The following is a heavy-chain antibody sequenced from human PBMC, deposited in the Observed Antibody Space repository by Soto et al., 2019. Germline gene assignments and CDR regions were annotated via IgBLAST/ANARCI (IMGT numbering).Heavy chain of an antibody. V-gene: IGHV3-33*06. J-gene: IGHJ2*01. CDR2: IYYDGSVQ. D-gene: IGHD1-26*01. CDR3: VKAGVGAPGTNWHLGH. Sequence: QVQLVESGGGVVQPGTSLRLSCAASGFTFSSYGMHWVRQAPGKGLEWGAVIYYDGSVQYYADSVRGRFTISSDNSRNTLYLQMNSLRTEDTAVYYCVKAGVGAPGTNWHLGHWGRGTLVTVSS. CDR1: GFTFSSYG.